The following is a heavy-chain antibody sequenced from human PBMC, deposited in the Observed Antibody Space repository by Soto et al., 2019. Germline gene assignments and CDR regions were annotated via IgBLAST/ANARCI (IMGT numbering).Heavy chain of an antibody. Sequence: ASVKVSCKASGYTFTGYYMHWVRQAPGQGLEWMGWINPNSGGTNYAQKFQGWVTMTRDTSISTAYMELSRLRSDDTAVYYCARYYYDSSGPGSGAFDIWGQGTTVTVSS. CDR2: INPNSGGT. J-gene: IGHJ3*02. CDR3: ARYYYDSSGPGSGAFDI. D-gene: IGHD3-22*01. V-gene: IGHV1-2*04. CDR1: GYTFTGYY.